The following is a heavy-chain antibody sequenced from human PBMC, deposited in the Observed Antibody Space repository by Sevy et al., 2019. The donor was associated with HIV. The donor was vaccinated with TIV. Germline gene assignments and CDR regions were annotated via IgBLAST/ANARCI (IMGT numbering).Heavy chain of an antibody. V-gene: IGHV3-23*01. J-gene: IGHJ4*02. D-gene: IGHD2-8*01. CDR2: FSFGCGRI. Sequence: GGSLRLSCEASGFTFSKYSMSWVRQAQGKGLEWVSTFSFGCGRINYADSVKGRFTISRDDSKNTLYLQMNSLRAEDTDVYYCAREGCTKPHDYWGQGTLVTVSS. CDR1: GFTFSKYS. CDR3: AREGCTKPHDY.